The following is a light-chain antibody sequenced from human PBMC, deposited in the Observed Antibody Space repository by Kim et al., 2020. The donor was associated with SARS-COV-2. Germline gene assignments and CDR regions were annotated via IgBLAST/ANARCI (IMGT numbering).Light chain of an antibody. CDR1: KSGDKY. J-gene: IGLJ3*02. V-gene: IGLV3-1*01. CDR2: QDS. Sequence: VSVSPGQTASITCSGDKSGDKYACWYQQKPGQSPVLVIYQDSKRPSGIPERFSGSNSGNTATLTISGTQAMDEADYYCQAWDSRGVFGGGTQLTVL. CDR3: QAWDSRGV.